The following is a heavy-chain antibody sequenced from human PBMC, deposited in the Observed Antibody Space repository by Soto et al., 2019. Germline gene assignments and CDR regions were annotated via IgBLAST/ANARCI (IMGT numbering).Heavy chain of an antibody. Sequence: QVVLQESGPGLVKPSETLSLTCSVSGRSITSYSWSWVRQPPAKGLEWIGYISDKGITSQNPSLKSRVTMSGDTPQKQFSLKLTSVTGADTAVYYCARTYESNGYAYEFDSWGQGILVTVTS. CDR1: GRSITSYS. J-gene: IGHJ4*02. CDR3: ARTYESNGYAYEFDS. CDR2: ISDKGIT. V-gene: IGHV4-59*12. D-gene: IGHD5-18*01.